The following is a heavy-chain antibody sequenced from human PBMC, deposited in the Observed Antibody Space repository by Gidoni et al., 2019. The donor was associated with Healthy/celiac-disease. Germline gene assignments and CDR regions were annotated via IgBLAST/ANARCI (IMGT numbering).Heavy chain of an antibody. CDR1: GGSISSSSYY. V-gene: IGHV4-39*01. D-gene: IGHD2-15*01. Sequence: QLQLQESGPGLVKPSETLSLTCTVSGGSISSSSYYWGWIRQPPGKGLEWIGSIYYSGSTYYNPSLKIRVTISVDTSKNQFSLKLSSVTAADTAVYYCARVHCSGGSCYGGSFDPWGQGTLVTVSS. CDR3: ARVHCSGGSCYGGSFDP. CDR2: IYYSGST. J-gene: IGHJ5*02.